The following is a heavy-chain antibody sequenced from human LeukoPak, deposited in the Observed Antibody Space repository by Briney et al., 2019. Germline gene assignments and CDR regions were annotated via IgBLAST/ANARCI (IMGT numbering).Heavy chain of an antibody. Sequence: SETLSLTCTVSGGSISSSSYYWGWIRQPPGKGLEWIGSIYYSGSTYYNPSLKSRVTISVDTSKNQFSLKLSSVTAADTAVYYCARASSGDYRGYYYMDVWGKGTTVTVSS. D-gene: IGHD4-17*01. V-gene: IGHV4-39*07. CDR3: ARASSGDYRGYYYMDV. CDR1: GGSISSSSYY. J-gene: IGHJ6*03. CDR2: IYYSGST.